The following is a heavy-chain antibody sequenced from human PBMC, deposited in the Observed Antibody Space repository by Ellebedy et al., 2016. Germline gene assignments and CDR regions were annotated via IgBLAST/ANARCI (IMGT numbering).Heavy chain of an antibody. CDR2: IYYSGST. D-gene: IGHD2-2*03. CDR1: GGSISSSSYY. V-gene: IGHV4-39*07. CDR3: ARDLHEGVDIVVVPAVFDY. Sequence: SETLSLTXTVSGGSISSSSYYWGWIRQPPGKGLEWIGSIYYSGSTYYNPSLKSRVTISVDTSKNQFSLKLSSVTAADTAVYYCARDLHEGVDIVVVPAVFDYWGQGTLVTVSS. J-gene: IGHJ4*02.